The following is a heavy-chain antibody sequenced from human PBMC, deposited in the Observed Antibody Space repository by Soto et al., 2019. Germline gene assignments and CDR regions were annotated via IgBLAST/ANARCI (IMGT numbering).Heavy chain of an antibody. D-gene: IGHD2-2*01. V-gene: IGHV4-39*01. CDR2: IYYSGST. CDR3: ARHLRSSTNLSYYMDV. J-gene: IGHJ6*03. CDR1: GGSISSSSYY. Sequence: SETLSLTCTVSGGSISSSSYYWGWIRQPPGKGLEWIGSIYYSGSTYYNPSLKSRVTISVDTSKNQFSLKLSSVTAADTAVYYCARHLRSSTNLSYYMDVWGKGTTVTVSS.